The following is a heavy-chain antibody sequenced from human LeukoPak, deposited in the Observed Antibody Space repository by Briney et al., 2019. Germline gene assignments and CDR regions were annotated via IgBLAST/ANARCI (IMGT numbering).Heavy chain of an antibody. D-gene: IGHD3-9*01. CDR3: TREFGALRYFDWLHNWFDP. J-gene: IGHJ5*02. Sequence: PGGSLRLSCAASGFTFSGSAMHWVRQASGKGLEWVGRIRSKANSYATAHAASVKGRFTISRDDSKNTAYLQMNSLKTEDTAVYYCTREFGALRYFDWLHNWFDPWGQGTLVTVSS. CDR2: IRSKANSYAT. CDR1: GFTFSGSA. V-gene: IGHV3-73*01.